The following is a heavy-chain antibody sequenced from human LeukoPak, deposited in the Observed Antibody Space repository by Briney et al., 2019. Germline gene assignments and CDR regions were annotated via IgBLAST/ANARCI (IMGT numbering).Heavy chain of an antibody. V-gene: IGHV4-59*01. Sequence: SETLSLTCTVSGGSISSYYWSWIRQPPGKGLEWIGYIYYSGSTNYNPSLKSRVTISVDTSKNQFSLKLSSVTAADTAVYYCARERSGWYYYFDCWGQGTLVTVSS. CDR3: ARERSGWYYYFDC. D-gene: IGHD6-19*01. J-gene: IGHJ4*02. CDR1: GGSISSYY. CDR2: IYYSGST.